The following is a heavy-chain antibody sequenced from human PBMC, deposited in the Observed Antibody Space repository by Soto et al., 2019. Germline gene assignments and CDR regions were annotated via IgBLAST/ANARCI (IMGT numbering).Heavy chain of an antibody. D-gene: IGHD4-17*01. J-gene: IGHJ4*02. V-gene: IGHV3-48*03. CDR1: GFSFSGYG. CDR2: ISSSGSLI. Sequence: GGSLRLSCAASGFSFSGYGMNRVRQAPGKGLEWISYISSSGSLIYYADSLKGRFTISRDNAKNSLYLQMNSLRAEDTAVYYCATTVTTVDYWGQGTLVTVSS. CDR3: ATTVTTVDY.